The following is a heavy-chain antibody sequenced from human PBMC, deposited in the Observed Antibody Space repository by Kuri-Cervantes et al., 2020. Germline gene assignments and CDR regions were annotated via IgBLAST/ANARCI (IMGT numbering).Heavy chain of an antibody. CDR1: GGTFSSYA. CDR3: AKAKQWLVLCMDV. V-gene: IGHV1-69*13. D-gene: IGHD6-19*01. J-gene: IGHJ6*02. Sequence: SVKVSCKASGGTFSSYAISWVRQAPGQGLEWMGGIIPIFGTANYAQKFQGRVTITADESTSTAYMELSSLRSEDTAVYYCAKAKQWLVLCMDVWGQGTTVTVSS. CDR2: IIPIFGTA.